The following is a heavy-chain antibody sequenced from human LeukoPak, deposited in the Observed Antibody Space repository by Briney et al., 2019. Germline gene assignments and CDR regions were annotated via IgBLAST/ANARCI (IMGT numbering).Heavy chain of an antibody. V-gene: IGHV1-46*01. J-gene: IGHJ4*02. D-gene: IGHD6-6*01. Sequence: ASVTVSCKASGCTFPSYFMHWVRQAPGQGLEWMGIINPTGGSTTYAQKFQGRVTMTRDTSTSTVYMELSSLRSDDTAVYYCARTAARRFDYWGLGTLVTVSS. CDR1: GCTFPSYF. CDR3: ARTAARRFDY. CDR2: INPTGGST.